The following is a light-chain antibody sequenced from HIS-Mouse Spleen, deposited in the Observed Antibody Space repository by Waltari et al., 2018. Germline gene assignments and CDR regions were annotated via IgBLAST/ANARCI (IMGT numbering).Light chain of an antibody. CDR1: QSISSW. J-gene: IGKJ3*01. CDR2: KAS. V-gene: IGKV1-5*03. CDR3: QQYNSYIFT. Sequence: DIQMTQSPSTLSASVGDRVTITCRASQSISSWLAWYQQKPGKAPKLLIYKASSLESGVPSRFSGSGSGTEFTLTISSLQPDDFETYYCQQYNSYIFTFGPGTKVDIK.